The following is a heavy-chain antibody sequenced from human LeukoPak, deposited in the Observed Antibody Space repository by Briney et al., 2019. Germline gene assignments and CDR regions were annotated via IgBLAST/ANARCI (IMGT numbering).Heavy chain of an antibody. CDR2: INPSGGST. CDR1: GYTFTSYY. V-gene: IGHV1-46*01. CDR3: AEDRSGWYSMDY. Sequence: ASVKVSCKASGYTFTSYYMHWVRQAPGQGLEWMGIINPSGGSTSYAQKFQGRVTMTRDTSTSAVYMELSSLRSEDTAVYYCAEDRSGWYSMDYWGQGTLVTVSS. J-gene: IGHJ4*02. D-gene: IGHD6-19*01.